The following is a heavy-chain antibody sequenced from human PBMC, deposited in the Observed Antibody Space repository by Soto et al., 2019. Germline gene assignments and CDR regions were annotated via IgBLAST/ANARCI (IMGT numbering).Heavy chain of an antibody. V-gene: IGHV3-30*18. J-gene: IGHJ6*03. CDR3: AKAYCSGGSCYSADYYYYMDV. Sequence: QVQLVESGGGVVQPGRSLRLSCAASGFIFSSYGMHWVRQAPGKGLEWVALISYDGSNKYFVDSVKGRFAISRDSSKNTLYLQMNSLRVEDTAVYYCAKAYCSGGSCYSADYYYYMDVWGKGTTVTVSS. CDR2: ISYDGSNK. D-gene: IGHD2-15*01. CDR1: GFIFSSYG.